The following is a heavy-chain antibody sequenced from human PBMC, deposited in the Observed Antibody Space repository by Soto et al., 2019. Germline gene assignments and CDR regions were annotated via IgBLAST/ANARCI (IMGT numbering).Heavy chain of an antibody. CDR1: GFAFSVYG. D-gene: IGHD1-26*01. J-gene: IGHJ5*02. CDR3: AKDPQGVGPPNWCDP. Sequence: GSLRLSCAAPGFAFSVYGMSSVRQAPGKGLEWVSSISGSGGSTYYADSVKGRFTISRDNSKTTLYLQMNSLRVEDTAVYYCAKDPQGVGPPNWCDPWGQGTLVTVSS. V-gene: IGHV3-23*01. CDR2: ISGSGGST.